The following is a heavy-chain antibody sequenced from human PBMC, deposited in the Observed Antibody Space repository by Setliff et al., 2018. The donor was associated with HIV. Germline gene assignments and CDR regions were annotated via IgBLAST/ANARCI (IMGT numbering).Heavy chain of an antibody. CDR3: TTEDPWLRFGH. D-gene: IGHD5-12*01. CDR2: IRSKTDGGTT. J-gene: IGHJ5*02. CDR1: GFTFGDFA. V-gene: IGHV3-15*01. Sequence: PGGSLRLSCTGSGFTFGDFAMNWVRQASGKGLEWVGSIRSKTDGGTTDYAAPVKGRFTISRDDSKTTLYLQMNSLKTEDTAVYYCTTEDPWLRFGHWGQGTLVTVSS.